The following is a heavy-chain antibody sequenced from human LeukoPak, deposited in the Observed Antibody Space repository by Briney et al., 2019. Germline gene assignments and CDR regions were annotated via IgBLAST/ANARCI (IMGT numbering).Heavy chain of an antibody. J-gene: IGHJ4*02. CDR2: IYNSGTT. CDR1: GFSFSTNY. V-gene: IGHV3-53*01. Sequence: GGSLRLSCAASGFSFSTNYMSWVRQAPGKGLEWVAVIYNSGTTKYADSVKGRFTIARDSSENTLYLQMNSLTDEDTAVYYCARGQNWKDYWGQGTLVTVSS. CDR3: ARGQNWKDY. D-gene: IGHD1-1*01.